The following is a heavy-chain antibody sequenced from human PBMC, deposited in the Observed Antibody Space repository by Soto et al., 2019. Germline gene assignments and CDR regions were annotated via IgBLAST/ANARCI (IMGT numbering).Heavy chain of an antibody. J-gene: IGHJ4*02. CDR3: ARDIASPGGDYFDS. V-gene: IGHV3-21*06. CDR1: GFTFRNYN. D-gene: IGHD2-21*01. Sequence: EVQLVESGGGLVKAGGSLRPFCTASGFTFRNYNIIWVRQAPGKGLEWVSSISTGGAYMFYADSVKGRFTISRDNAQNSLFLQIDSPRAEDTAVYYCARDIASPGGDYFDSWGQGTLVTVSS. CDR2: ISTGGAYM.